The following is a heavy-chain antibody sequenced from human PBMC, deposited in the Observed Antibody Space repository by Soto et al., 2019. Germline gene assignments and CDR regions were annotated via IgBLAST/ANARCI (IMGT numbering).Heavy chain of an antibody. D-gene: IGHD3-3*01. CDR2: FDPEDGET. Sequence: GASVHVSCKVSGYTLTELSMHWVRQAPGKGLEWMGGFDPEDGETIYAQKFQGRVTMTEDTSADTAYMELSSLRSEDTAVYYCATVAARRFLEWLLPINWFDPWGQGTLVTVSS. V-gene: IGHV1-24*01. CDR1: GYTLTELS. CDR3: ATVAARRFLEWLLPINWFDP. J-gene: IGHJ5*02.